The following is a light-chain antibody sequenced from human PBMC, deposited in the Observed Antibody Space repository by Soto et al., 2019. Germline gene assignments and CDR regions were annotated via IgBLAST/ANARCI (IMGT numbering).Light chain of an antibody. V-gene: IGKV1-6*01. CDR3: RQEYNYPRT. CDR1: QAIRSD. J-gene: IGKJ1*01. CDR2: AAS. Sequence: AVQMTQSPSSLSASVGDRVTITCRASQAIRSDLGWYQLKPGKVPKLLIYAASNLQSGVPSRFIGRGYGTDFTLTISSLQPEDFSTYYCRQEYNYPRTFGQGTKVEI.